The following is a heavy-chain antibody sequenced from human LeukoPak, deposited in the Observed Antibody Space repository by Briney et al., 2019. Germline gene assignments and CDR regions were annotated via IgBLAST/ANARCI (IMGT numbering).Heavy chain of an antibody. V-gene: IGHV3-23*01. Sequence: GGSLRLSCAASGFTVSSNYMSWVRQAPGQGLEWVSLISSSGDSTYYADSVKGRFTISRDNSKNTLYLQMNGLRAGDTALYYCANPWGPGWYFDLWGRGTLVTVSS. J-gene: IGHJ2*01. D-gene: IGHD7-27*01. CDR1: GFTVSSNY. CDR3: ANPWGPGWYFDL. CDR2: ISSSGDST.